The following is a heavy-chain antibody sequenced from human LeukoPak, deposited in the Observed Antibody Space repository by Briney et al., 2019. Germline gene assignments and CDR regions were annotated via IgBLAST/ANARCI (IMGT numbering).Heavy chain of an antibody. CDR1: GGTFSSYA. J-gene: IGHJ5*02. D-gene: IGHD1/OR15-1a*01. CDR2: IIPIFGTA. CDR3: ARSSDPLPGWYNWNIDWFDP. Sequence: SVKVSCKASGGTFSSYAISWVRQAPGQGLEWMGGIIPIFGTANYAQKFQGRVTITADESTSTAYMELSSLRSEDTAVYYCARSSDPLPGWYNWNIDWFDPWGQGTLVTVSS. V-gene: IGHV1-69*13.